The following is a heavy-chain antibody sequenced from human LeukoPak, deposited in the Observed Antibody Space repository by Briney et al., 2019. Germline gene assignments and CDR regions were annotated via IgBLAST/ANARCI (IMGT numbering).Heavy chain of an antibody. CDR1: GFTFSSSA. CDR3: AASPKLTGVVPAAWG. V-gene: IGHV1-58*01. D-gene: IGHD7-27*01. CDR2: IVVGSGKT. Sequence: SVKVSCKASGFTFSSSAVQWVRQARGQRLEWIGWIVVGSGKTNYAQKFQERVTITRDMSTSTAYMELSSLRSEDTAVYYCAASPKLTGVVPAAWGWGQGTLVTVPS. J-gene: IGHJ4*02.